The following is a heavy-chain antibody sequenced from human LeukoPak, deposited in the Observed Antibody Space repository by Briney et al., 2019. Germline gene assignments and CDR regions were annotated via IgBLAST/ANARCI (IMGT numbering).Heavy chain of an antibody. CDR3: ARVKSSNWFDP. Sequence: PSETLSLTCTVSGVSISIYYWSWIRQPPGKGLEWIGYIYNSESTYYNPSLKSRVTISLDTSKNQFSLRLNSVTAADTAVYYCARVKSSNWFDPWGQGTLVTVSS. CDR1: GVSISIYY. V-gene: IGHV4-59*01. J-gene: IGHJ5*02. D-gene: IGHD6-6*01. CDR2: IYNSEST.